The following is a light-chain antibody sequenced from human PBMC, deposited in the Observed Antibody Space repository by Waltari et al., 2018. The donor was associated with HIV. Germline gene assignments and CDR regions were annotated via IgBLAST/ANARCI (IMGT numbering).Light chain of an antibody. CDR1: NIGSKS. Sequence: SYVLTQPPSVSVAPGKTAMITCGGNNIGSKSVYWYQQKPGQAPVLVIYYDSDRPSGIPERFSGSNSGNTATMTSSRVEAGDEADYCCQVWDSSSDHVVFGGGTKLTVL. CDR2: YDS. J-gene: IGLJ2*01. CDR3: QVWDSSSDHVV. V-gene: IGLV3-21*04.